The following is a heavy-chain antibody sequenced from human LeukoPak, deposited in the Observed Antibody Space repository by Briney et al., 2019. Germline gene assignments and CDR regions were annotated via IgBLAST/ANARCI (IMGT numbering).Heavy chain of an antibody. CDR2: INPNTGDR. J-gene: IGHJ4*02. Sequence: ASLKVSCKASGHTFTNYHINWVREPPGQGLEWMGWINPNTGDRGYAQKLQGRVSITSDTSISTAYMQLGSPRSEDTAVYLCARTTSLAASGYDYWGQGTLVTVSS. V-gene: IGHV1-8*03. D-gene: IGHD6-19*01. CDR3: ARTTSLAASGYDY. CDR1: GHTFTNYH.